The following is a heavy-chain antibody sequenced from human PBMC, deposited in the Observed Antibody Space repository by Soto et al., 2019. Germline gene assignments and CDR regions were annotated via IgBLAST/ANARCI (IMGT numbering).Heavy chain of an antibody. CDR1: GGSISSYY. CDR2: IDYIGST. Sequence: PSLTCIVSGGSISSYYWSWIRQPPGTGLEWIGYIDYIGSTNYNPALKRRVPISVDTSKNQFSLKLSSVAAAETAVYYCARGGTGSGSYYGYCYVMDVWGQGTTVTVSS. CDR3: ARGGTGSGSYYGYCYVMDV. D-gene: IGHD3-10*01. V-gene: IGHV4-59*01. J-gene: IGHJ6*02.